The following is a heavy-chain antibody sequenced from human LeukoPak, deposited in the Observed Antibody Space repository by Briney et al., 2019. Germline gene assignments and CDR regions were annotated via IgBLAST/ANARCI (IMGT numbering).Heavy chain of an antibody. J-gene: IGHJ4*02. CDR1: GFTFSSYW. D-gene: IGHD2-2*01. CDR2: INSDGSTI. CDR3: TRETVVVATASLGY. V-gene: IGHV3-74*01. Sequence: GGSLRLSCAASGFTFSSYWMHWVPQAPGKGLVWVSRINSDGSTINYADSVKGRFTISRDNAKNTLYLQMDSLRAEDTAVYYCTRETVVVATASLGYWGLGTLVTVSS.